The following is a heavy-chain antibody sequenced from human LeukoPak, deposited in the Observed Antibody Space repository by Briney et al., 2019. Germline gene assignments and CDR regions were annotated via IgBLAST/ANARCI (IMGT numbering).Heavy chain of an antibody. CDR3: AKAPGGVAAELDY. V-gene: IGHV3-30*18. CDR1: GFTFSSYG. J-gene: IGHJ4*02. CDR2: ISYDGSNK. D-gene: IGHD6-13*01. Sequence: LGRSLRLSCAASGFTFSSYGMHWVRQAPGKGLEWAAVISYDGSNKYYADSVKGRFTISRDNSKNTLYLQMNSLRAEDTAVYYCAKAPGGVAAELDYWGQGTLVTVSS.